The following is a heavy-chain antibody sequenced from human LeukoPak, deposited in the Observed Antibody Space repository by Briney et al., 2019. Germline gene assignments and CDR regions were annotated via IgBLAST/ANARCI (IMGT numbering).Heavy chain of an antibody. Sequence: ASVKVSCKASGYTFTGYYMHWVRQAPGQGLEWMGWINPNSGGTNYAQKFQGRVTMTRDTSISTAYMELSRLRSDDTAVYYCARSIRIHGGPKYSSSPRGYYYYMDVWGKGTTVTVSS. V-gene: IGHV1-2*02. CDR1: GYTFTGYY. CDR3: ARSIRIHGGPKYSSSPRGYYYYMDV. CDR2: INPNSGGT. J-gene: IGHJ6*03. D-gene: IGHD6-6*01.